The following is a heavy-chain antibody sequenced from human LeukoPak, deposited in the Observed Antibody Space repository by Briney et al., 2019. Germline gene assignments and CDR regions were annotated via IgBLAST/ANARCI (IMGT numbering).Heavy chain of an antibody. CDR1: GFTFSSYN. V-gene: IGHV3-21*01. J-gene: IGHJ6*03. CDR2: ISSSSNYI. CDR3: AKDYYGSGRSWASYYYYYMDV. Sequence: GGSLRLSCAASGFTFSSYNMNWVRQAPGKGLEWVSSISSSSNYIYYADSVKGRFTISRDNAKNSLYLQMNSLRAEDTAVYYCAKDYYGSGRSWASYYYYYMDVWGKGTTVTISS. D-gene: IGHD3-10*01.